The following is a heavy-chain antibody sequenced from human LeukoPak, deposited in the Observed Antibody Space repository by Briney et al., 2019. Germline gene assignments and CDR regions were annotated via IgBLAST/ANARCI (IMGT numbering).Heavy chain of an antibody. Sequence: SQTLSLTCAVSGGSISSGDYSWSWIRQPPGKGLEWIGYIFQSGSTYYNPSLKSRVTISVDRSKNQFSLKLSSVTAADTAVYYCARVGSDWNDVRYNWFGPWGQGTLVTVSS. D-gene: IGHD1-1*01. CDR3: ARVGSDWNDVRYNWFGP. J-gene: IGHJ5*02. CDR1: GGSISSGDYS. CDR2: IFQSGST. V-gene: IGHV4-30-2*01.